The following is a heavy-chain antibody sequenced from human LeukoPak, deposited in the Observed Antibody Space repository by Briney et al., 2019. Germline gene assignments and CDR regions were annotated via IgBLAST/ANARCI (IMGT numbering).Heavy chain of an antibody. CDR1: GFTFSSYA. CDR2: ISARGGST. CDR3: AKVGEPYGSGSYYVDY. D-gene: IGHD3-10*01. V-gene: IGHV3-23*01. J-gene: IGHJ4*02. Sequence: GGSLRLSCAASGFTFSSYAMSWVRQAPGKGLEWVSAISARGGSTYYADSVKGRFTISRDNSKNTLYPQMNSLRAEDTAVYYCAKVGEPYGSGSYYVDYWGQGTLVTVSS.